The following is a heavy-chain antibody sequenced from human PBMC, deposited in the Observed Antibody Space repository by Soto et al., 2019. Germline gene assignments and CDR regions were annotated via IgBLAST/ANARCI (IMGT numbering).Heavy chain of an antibody. CDR3: ARDFRAVTRRDGMDV. CDR2: ISSSSSYI. V-gene: IGHV3-21*01. Sequence: TGGSLRLSCAASGFTFSSYSMNWVRQAPGKGLEWVSSISSSSSYIYYADSVKGRFTISRDNAKNSLYLQMNSLRAEDTAVYYCARDFRAVTRRDGMDVWGQGTTVTVSS. CDR1: GFTFSSYS. J-gene: IGHJ6*02. D-gene: IGHD4-4*01.